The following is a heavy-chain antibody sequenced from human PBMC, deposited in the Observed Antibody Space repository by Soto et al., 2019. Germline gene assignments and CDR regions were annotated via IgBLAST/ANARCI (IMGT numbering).Heavy chain of an antibody. CDR1: GGSISSGGYY. J-gene: IGHJ5*02. CDR2: IYYSGST. Sequence: QVQLQESGPGLVKPSQTLSLTCTVSGGSISSGGYYWSWIRQHPGKGLEWIGYIYYSGSTYYNPSLKSRVTISVDTSKNQLSLKLSSVTAADTAVYYCARESHVVVVPAAIERVWLDPWGQGTLVTVSS. D-gene: IGHD2-2*02. V-gene: IGHV4-31*03. CDR3: ARESHVVVVPAAIERVWLDP.